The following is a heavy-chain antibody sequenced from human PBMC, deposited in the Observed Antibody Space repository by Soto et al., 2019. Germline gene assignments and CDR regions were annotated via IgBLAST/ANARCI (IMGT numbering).Heavy chain of an antibody. D-gene: IGHD3-10*01. CDR2: IYPGDSDT. J-gene: IGHJ6*02. CDR1: GYSFTSYW. V-gene: IGHV5-51*01. CDR3: ASTSRLTGAYYGMDV. Sequence: GESLKISCKGSGYSFTSYWIGWVRQMPGKGLEWMGIIYPGDSDTRYSPSFQGQVTISADKSISTAYLQWSSLKASDTAMYYCASTSRLTGAYYGMDVWGQGTTVTVSS.